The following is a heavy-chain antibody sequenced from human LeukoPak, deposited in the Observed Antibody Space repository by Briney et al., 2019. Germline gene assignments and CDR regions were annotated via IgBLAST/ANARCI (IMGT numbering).Heavy chain of an antibody. CDR2: IGGGDDI. D-gene: IGHD3-16*01. J-gene: IGHJ4*02. Sequence: PGGSLRLSCAASGFTFSTHAMSWVRQAPGKGLEYVSGIGGGDDIHYADSVKGRFTVSRDNSKNTLFLQMNSLRAEDTAVYYCAKASWVSSTDAVRWGQGTLVTVSS. CDR3: AKASWVSSTDAVR. CDR1: GFTFSTHA. V-gene: IGHV3-23*01.